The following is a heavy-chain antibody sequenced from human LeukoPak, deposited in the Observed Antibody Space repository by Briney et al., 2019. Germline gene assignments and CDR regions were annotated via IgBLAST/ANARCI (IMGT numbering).Heavy chain of an antibody. J-gene: IGHJ4*02. Sequence: GGSLRLSCAASGFTFSTYAMSWVRQAPGKGLEWVSLISSNGGSTHYADSVKGRFTISRDNSKNTLYLQMKSLRAEDTAVYYCTKDLYRVTGDYWGQGTLVTVSS. CDR2: ISSNGGST. CDR1: GFTFSTYA. D-gene: IGHD2-21*02. CDR3: TKDLYRVTGDY. V-gene: IGHV3-23*01.